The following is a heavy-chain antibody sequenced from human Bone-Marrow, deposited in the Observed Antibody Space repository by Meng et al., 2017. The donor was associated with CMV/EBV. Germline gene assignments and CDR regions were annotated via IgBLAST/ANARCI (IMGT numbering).Heavy chain of an antibody. CDR1: GGSISSSSYY. CDR2: IYYSGST. J-gene: IGHJ4*02. Sequence: GSLRLSCTVSGGSISSSSYYWGWIRQPPGKGLEWIGSIYYSGSTYYNPSLKSRVTISVDTSKNQFSLKLSSVTAADTAVYYCARAADDYDFWSGYYMMGERRFDYWGQGTLVTVSS. D-gene: IGHD3-3*01. CDR3: ARAADDYDFWSGYYMMGERRFDY. V-gene: IGHV4-39*07.